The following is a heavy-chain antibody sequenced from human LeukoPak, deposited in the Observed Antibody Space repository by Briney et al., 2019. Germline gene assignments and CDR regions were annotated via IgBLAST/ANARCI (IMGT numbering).Heavy chain of an antibody. CDR1: GDSISSDVYY. CDR3: AGTRRYCSGGSCYNWFDP. D-gene: IGHD2-15*01. J-gene: IGHJ5*02. V-gene: IGHV4-61*02. Sequence: PSETLPLTCSVSGDSISSDVYYWSWIRQPAGKGLEWIGRIYASGSTTYNSSLKSRVTISIDTAKNQFSLKLTYVTAADTAVYYCAGTRRYCSGGSCYNWFDPWGQGTLVTVSS. CDR2: IYASGST.